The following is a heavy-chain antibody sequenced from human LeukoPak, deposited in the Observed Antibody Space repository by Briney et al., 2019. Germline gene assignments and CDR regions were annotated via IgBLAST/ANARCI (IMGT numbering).Heavy chain of an antibody. CDR2: IYSGGST. V-gene: IGHV3-53*01. Sequence: PGGSLRLSCAASGFPVSSNYMSWVRQAPGKGLEWVSVIYSGGSTYYADSVKGRFTISRDNSKNTLYLQMNSLRAEDTAVYYCARETYYDFWSGSGRARYFDYWGQGTLVTVSS. D-gene: IGHD3-3*01. CDR3: ARETYYDFWSGSGRARYFDY. J-gene: IGHJ4*02. CDR1: GFPVSSNY.